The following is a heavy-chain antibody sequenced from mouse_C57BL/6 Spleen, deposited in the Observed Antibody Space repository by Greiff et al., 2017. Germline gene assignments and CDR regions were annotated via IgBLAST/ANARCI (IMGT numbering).Heavy chain of an antibody. CDR1: GFSFNTYA. D-gene: IGHD2-13*01. CDR3: VRHGLTGYAMDY. CDR2: IRSKSNNYAT. Sequence: EADGGLVQPKGSLKLSCAASGFSFNTYAMNWVRQAPGKGLEWVARIRSKSNNYATYYADSVKDRFTISRDDSESMLYLQMNNLKTEDTAMYYCVRHGLTGYAMDYWGQGTSVTVSS. V-gene: IGHV10-1*01. J-gene: IGHJ4*01.